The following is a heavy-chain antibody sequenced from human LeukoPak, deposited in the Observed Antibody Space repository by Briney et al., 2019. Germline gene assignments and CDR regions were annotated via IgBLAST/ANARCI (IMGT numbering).Heavy chain of an antibody. CDR1: GGSISTYF. CDR3: ARQVAYCGGDCYSLYVFDY. Sequence: SETLSLTCSVSGGSISTYFWGWIRQPPGKGLEWIGYIYYSGSTNYNPSLKSRVTISVDTSKNQFSLKLSSVTAADTAVYYCARQVAYCGGDCYSLYVFDYWGQGTLVTVSS. V-gene: IGHV4-59*08. CDR2: IYYSGST. D-gene: IGHD2-21*02. J-gene: IGHJ4*02.